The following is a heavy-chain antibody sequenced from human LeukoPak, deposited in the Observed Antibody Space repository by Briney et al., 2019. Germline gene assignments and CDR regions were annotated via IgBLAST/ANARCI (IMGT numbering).Heavy chain of an antibody. J-gene: IGHJ4*02. CDR1: GDSISSDDYY. D-gene: IGHD4-11*01. CDR2: IYYSGST. V-gene: IGHV4-30-4*08. Sequence: PSETLSLTCTVSGDSISSDDYYWSWIRQPPGKGLEWIGYIYYSGSTFYNPSLKSRVTMSVDTSKNQFSLKLNSVTAADTAVYYCARDDDSIGIDYWGQGTLVTVSS. CDR3: ARDDDSIGIDY.